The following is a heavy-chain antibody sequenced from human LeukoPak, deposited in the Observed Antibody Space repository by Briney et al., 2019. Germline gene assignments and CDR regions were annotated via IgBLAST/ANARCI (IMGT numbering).Heavy chain of an antibody. CDR2: IKSKTDGGTT. CDR3: TTVLGGATFDY. J-gene: IGHJ4*02. Sequence: GGPLSLSVERPGLPLSGYGWTWVRQAPGKGRKWVGRIKSKTDGGTTDYAAPVKGRFTISRDDSKNTLYLQMNSLKTEDTAVYYCTTVLGGATFDYWGQGTLVTVSS. V-gene: IGHV3-15*01. CDR1: GLPLSGYG. D-gene: IGHD1-26*01.